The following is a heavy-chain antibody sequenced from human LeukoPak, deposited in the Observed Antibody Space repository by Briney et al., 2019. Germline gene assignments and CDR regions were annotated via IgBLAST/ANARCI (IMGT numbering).Heavy chain of an antibody. V-gene: IGHV1-18*01. CDR1: GYTFTSYG. CDR3: ARHCSSTGCYWDYFDY. Sequence: ASVKVSCKASGYTFTSYGISWVRQAPGQGLEWMGWISGHNGNRNYAQKLQGRVTMTTDTSTSTAYMEVRSLRSDDTAVYYCARHCSSTGCYWDYFDYWGQGTLVTVSS. D-gene: IGHD2-2*01. J-gene: IGHJ4*02. CDR2: ISGHNGNR.